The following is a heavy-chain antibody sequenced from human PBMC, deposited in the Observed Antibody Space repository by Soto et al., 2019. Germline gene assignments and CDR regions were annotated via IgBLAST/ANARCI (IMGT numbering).Heavy chain of an antibody. CDR3: AKDLVVVVVAATPRVPDY. J-gene: IGHJ4*02. Sequence: PGGSLRLSCAASGFTFSSYAMSWVRQAPGKGLEWVSAISGSGGSTYYADSVKGRFTISRDNSKNTLYLQMNSLRAEDTAVYYCAKDLVVVVVAATPRVPDYWGQGTLVPVSS. CDR1: GFTFSSYA. D-gene: IGHD2-15*01. CDR2: ISGSGGST. V-gene: IGHV3-23*01.